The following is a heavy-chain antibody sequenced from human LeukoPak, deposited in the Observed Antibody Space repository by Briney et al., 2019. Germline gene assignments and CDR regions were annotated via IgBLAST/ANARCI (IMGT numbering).Heavy chain of an antibody. CDR1: GGSISSSSYY. D-gene: IGHD3-3*01. Sequence: SQTLSLTCTVSGGSISSSSYYWGWIRQPPGKGLEWIGSIYYSGSTNYNPSLKSRVTMSVDTSKNQFSLKLSSVTAADTAVYYCARETKGIWSGYSNDAFDIWGQGTMVTVSS. CDR3: ARETKGIWSGYSNDAFDI. CDR2: IYYSGST. J-gene: IGHJ3*02. V-gene: IGHV4-39*07.